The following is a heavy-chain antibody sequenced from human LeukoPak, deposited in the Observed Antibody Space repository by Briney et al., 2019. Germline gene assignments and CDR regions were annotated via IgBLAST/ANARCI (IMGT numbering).Heavy chain of an antibody. CDR2: IKRKSDAGTT. Sequence: GGPLRLSCAASGFTLSYASMSWVRQAPGKGLEWVGRIKRKSDAGTTDYAAPVKGRFTISRDDSKNTLYLQVNSLKTEDTAMYYCTTDSGSSFDYWGQGTLVTVSS. V-gene: IGHV3-15*01. D-gene: IGHD1-26*01. CDR1: GFTLSYAS. J-gene: IGHJ4*02. CDR3: TTDSGSSFDY.